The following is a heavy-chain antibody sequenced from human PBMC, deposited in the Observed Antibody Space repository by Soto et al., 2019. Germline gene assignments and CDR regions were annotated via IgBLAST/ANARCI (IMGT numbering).Heavy chain of an antibody. CDR3: ARVSGSSGYRKKDAFDI. D-gene: IGHD3-22*01. CDR1: GYTFTSYG. CDR2: ISAYNGNT. Sequence: ASVKVSCKASGYTFTSYGISWVRQAPGQGLEWMGWISAYNGNTNYAQKLQGRVTMTTDTSTSTAYMELRSLRSDDTAVYYCARVSGSSGYRKKDAFDIWGQGTMVTVSS. J-gene: IGHJ3*02. V-gene: IGHV1-18*04.